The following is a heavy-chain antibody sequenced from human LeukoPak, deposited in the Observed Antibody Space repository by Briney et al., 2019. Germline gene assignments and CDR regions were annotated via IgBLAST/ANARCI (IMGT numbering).Heavy chain of an antibody. J-gene: IGHJ3*01. V-gene: IGHV3-30*03. Sequence: GGSLRLSCAASGFTFSNYGMHWVRQAPGKGLEWVAVMSYDGSDIHYADSVKGRFTISRDNARNSLYLQMNSLRAEDTAVYYCARAAHYYDSGGFLPEAFDVWGQGTMVTVSS. CDR3: ARAAHYYDSGGFLPEAFDV. CDR2: MSYDGSDI. CDR1: GFTFSNYG. D-gene: IGHD3-22*01.